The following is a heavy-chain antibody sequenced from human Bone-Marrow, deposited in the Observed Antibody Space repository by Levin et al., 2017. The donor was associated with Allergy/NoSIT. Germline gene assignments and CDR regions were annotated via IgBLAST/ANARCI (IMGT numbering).Heavy chain of an antibody. CDR3: VRGGYDRSGYYYYYYGMDV. Sequence: GASVKVSCKASGHNFTTSYMHWVRQAPGQGPEWMGIINPSGVSTTYAQKFQGRVTMTRDTSTSTVYMELSSLRAEDTAVYYCVRGGYDRSGYYYYYYGMDVWGQGTTVTVTS. D-gene: IGHD3-22*01. J-gene: IGHJ6*02. V-gene: IGHV1-46*01. CDR1: GHNFTTSY. CDR2: INPSGVST.